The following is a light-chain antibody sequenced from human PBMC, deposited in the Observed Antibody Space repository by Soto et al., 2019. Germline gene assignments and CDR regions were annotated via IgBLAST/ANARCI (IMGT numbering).Light chain of an antibody. Sequence: QSVLTQPPSVSGAPGLRVTISCTGSSSNIGAGHDVPWYQQLPGTAPKVLIYGNSNRPSGVPDRFSGSKSGTSATLGITGLQTGDEADYYCGTWDSSLSAGVFGGGTKLTVL. CDR3: GTWDSSLSAGV. CDR1: SSNIGAGHD. J-gene: IGLJ2*01. CDR2: GNS. V-gene: IGLV1-40*01.